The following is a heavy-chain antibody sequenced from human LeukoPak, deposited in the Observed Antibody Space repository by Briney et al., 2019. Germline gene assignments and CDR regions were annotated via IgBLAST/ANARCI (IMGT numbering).Heavy chain of an antibody. V-gene: IGHV3-30-3*01. CDR3: ARGRFLEWLSAFDY. J-gene: IGHJ4*02. CDR2: ISYDGSNK. Sequence: GGSLRLSCAASGFTFSSYAMHWVRQAPGKGLEWVAVISYDGSNKYYADSVKGRFTISRDNSKNTLYLQMNSLRAEDTAVYYCARGRFLEWLSAFDYWGQGTLVTVSS. D-gene: IGHD3-3*01. CDR1: GFTFSSYA.